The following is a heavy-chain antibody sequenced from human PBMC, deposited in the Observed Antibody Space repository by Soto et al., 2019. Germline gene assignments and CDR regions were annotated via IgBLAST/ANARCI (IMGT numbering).Heavy chain of an antibody. Sequence: EVQLVESGGGLVQPGGSLRLSCAASGFTFSSYWMHWVRQAPGKGLVWVSRINSDGSSTSSADSVKGRFTISRDNAKNTLYLQMNSLRAEDTAVYYCVRTSLVVAAATREDYWGQGNLVTVSS. CDR3: VRTSLVVAAATREDY. D-gene: IGHD2-15*01. CDR1: GFTFSSYW. CDR2: INSDGSST. J-gene: IGHJ4*02. V-gene: IGHV3-74*01.